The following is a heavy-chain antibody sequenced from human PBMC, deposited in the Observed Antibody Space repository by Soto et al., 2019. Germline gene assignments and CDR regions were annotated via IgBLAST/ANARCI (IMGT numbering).Heavy chain of an antibody. V-gene: IGHV4-31*03. CDR1: GGSISRDGYY. Sequence: QVQLQESGPGLVKPSQTLSLTCTVSGGSISRDGYYWIWIRQPPGKGLECIGSIYYSGSTYYNPSLKSRVTISVDTSTNQFSLQLSSVTAADTAGYYWARSVTHWGQGTLVTVSS. CDR2: IYYSGST. CDR3: ARSVTH. J-gene: IGHJ4*02. D-gene: IGHD2-15*01.